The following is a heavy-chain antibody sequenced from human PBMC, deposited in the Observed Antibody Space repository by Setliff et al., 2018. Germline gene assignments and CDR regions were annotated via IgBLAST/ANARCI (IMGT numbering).Heavy chain of an antibody. J-gene: IGHJ5*02. CDR1: GGSFSGYY. D-gene: IGHD3-3*01. V-gene: IGHV4-34*01. CDR3: ARQLPYYDFWSGYPRGWFDP. Sequence: SETLSLTCAVYGGSFSGYYWGWIRQPPGKGLEWIGEINHSGSTNYNPSLKSRVTISVDTSKNQFSLKLSSVTAADTAVYYCARQLPYYDFWSGYPRGWFDPWGQGTLVTVSS. CDR2: INHSGST.